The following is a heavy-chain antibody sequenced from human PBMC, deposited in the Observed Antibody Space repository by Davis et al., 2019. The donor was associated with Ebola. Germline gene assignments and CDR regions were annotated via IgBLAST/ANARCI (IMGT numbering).Heavy chain of an antibody. D-gene: IGHD2-2*01. V-gene: IGHV4-34*01. CDR2: INHSGST. CDR1: GGSFSGYY. CDR3: ARDIVVVPAARYQNWFDP. J-gene: IGHJ5*02. Sequence: SETLSLTCAVYGGSFSGYYWSWIRQPPGKGLEWIGEINHSGSTNYNPSLKSRVTISVDRSKNQFSLKLSSVTAADTAVYYCARDIVVVPAARYQNWFDPWGQGTLVTVSS.